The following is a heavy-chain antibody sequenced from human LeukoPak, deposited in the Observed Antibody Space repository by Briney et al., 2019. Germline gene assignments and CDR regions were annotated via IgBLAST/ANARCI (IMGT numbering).Heavy chain of an antibody. CDR1: GVSIRSSNSY. CDR2: IYYTGST. J-gene: IGHJ5*02. D-gene: IGHD3-10*01. Sequence: SETLSLTCTVSGVSIRSSNSYWSWVRQPPGKGLEWIGYIYYTGSTDYNPSLKSRVTMSVDTSKNQFSLKLSSVTAADTAVYSCARGSVRGEFDPWGQGTLVTVSS. CDR3: ARGSVRGEFDP. V-gene: IGHV4-61*01.